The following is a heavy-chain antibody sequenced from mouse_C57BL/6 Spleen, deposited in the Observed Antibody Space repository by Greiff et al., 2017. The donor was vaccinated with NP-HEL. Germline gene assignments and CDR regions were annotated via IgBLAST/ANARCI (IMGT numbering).Heavy chain of an antibody. V-gene: IGHV3-1*01. CDR1: GYSITSGYD. CDR3: ARGGLLNYFDY. Sequence: VQLQQSGPGMVKPSQSLSLTCTVTGYSITSGYDWHWIRHFPGNKLEWMGYISYSGSTNYNPSLKSRISITHDTSKNHFFLKLNSVTTEDTATYYCARGGLLNYFDYWGQGTTLTVSS. CDR2: ISYSGST. J-gene: IGHJ2*01. D-gene: IGHD2-3*01.